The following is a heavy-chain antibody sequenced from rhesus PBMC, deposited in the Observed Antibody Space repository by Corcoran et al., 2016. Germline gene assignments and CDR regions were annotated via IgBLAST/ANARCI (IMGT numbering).Heavy chain of an antibody. CDR3: ARHLRGSLHYFDY. J-gene: IGHJ4*01. CDR1: GGSISSSYYY. CDR2: IAYSGTT. Sequence: QVQLQESGPGLVKPSETLSLTCAVSGGSISSSYYYWSWIRQAPGMGLEWIGYIAYSGTTSYNPSLKSRVTISRDTSKNQFSLKLSSVTAADTAVYYCARHLRGSLHYFDYWGQGVLVTVSS. V-gene: IGHV4-122*02. D-gene: IGHD3-9*01.